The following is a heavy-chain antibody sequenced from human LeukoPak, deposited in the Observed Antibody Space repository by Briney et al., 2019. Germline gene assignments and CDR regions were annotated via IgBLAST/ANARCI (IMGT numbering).Heavy chain of an antibody. CDR2: IDWDDDK. D-gene: IGHD4-11*01. CDR3: ARIPDSNYYYYYMDV. CDR1: GFSLSTSGMC. Sequence: SGPALVNPTQTLTLTCTFSGFSLSTSGMCVSWIRQPPGKALEWLARIDWDDDKYYSTSLRTRLTNSKDTSKNQVVLTMTNMDPVDTATYYCARIPDSNYYYYYMDVWGKGTTVTVSS. J-gene: IGHJ6*03. V-gene: IGHV2-70*11.